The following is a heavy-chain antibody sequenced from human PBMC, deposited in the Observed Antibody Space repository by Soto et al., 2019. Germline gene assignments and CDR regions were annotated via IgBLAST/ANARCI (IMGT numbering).Heavy chain of an antibody. Sequence: QVQLVQSGSEVKKPGSSVQVSCKASGGTFSSYAISWVRQAPGQGLEWMGGIIPIFGTANYAPKFQGRVTITADDSTSTAYMELSSLRSEDTAVYYCATLDSHIVVVTASDYWGQGTLVTVSS. D-gene: IGHD2-21*02. CDR1: GGTFSSYA. V-gene: IGHV1-69*12. CDR2: IIPIFGTA. CDR3: ATLDSHIVVVTASDY. J-gene: IGHJ4*02.